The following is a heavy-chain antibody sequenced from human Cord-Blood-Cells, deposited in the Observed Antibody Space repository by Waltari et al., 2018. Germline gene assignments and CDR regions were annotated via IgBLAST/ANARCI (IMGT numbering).Heavy chain of an antibody. CDR1: GGSISSSY. D-gene: IGHD6-13*01. Sequence: QVQLQESGPGLVKPSETLSLTCTVSGGSISSSYWSWIRQPPGKGLEWIGYIYYSGSTNYNPSLKSRVTISVDTSKNQFSLKLSSVTAADTAVYYCARLPLYSSSWYYFDYWGQGTLVTVSS. J-gene: IGHJ4*02. CDR3: ARLPLYSSSWYYFDY. V-gene: IGHV4-59*08. CDR2: IYYSGST.